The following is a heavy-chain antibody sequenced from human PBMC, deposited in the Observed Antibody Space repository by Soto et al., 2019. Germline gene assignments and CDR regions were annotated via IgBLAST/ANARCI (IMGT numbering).Heavy chain of an antibody. D-gene: IGHD2-15*01. CDR3: AKDARRWVAATHRFFY. V-gene: IGHV3-30*18. J-gene: IGHJ4*02. CDR1: GFTFSSYG. Sequence: GGSLRLSCAASGFTFSSYGMHWVRQAPGKGLEWVAVISYDGSNKYYADSVKGRFTISRDNSKNTLYLQMNSLRAEDTAVYYCAKDARRWVAATHRFFYWGQGTLVTVSS. CDR2: ISYDGSNK.